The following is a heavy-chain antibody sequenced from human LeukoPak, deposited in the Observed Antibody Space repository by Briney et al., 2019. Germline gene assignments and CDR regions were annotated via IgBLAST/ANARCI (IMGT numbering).Heavy chain of an antibody. CDR3: AKDPSDDGSGWSTYYFDY. V-gene: IGHV3-53*05. D-gene: IGHD6-19*01. J-gene: IGHJ4*02. Sequence: GSLRLSCAASGFTVSNNYMKWVRQAPGKGLEWVSLIYGGGSTSYADSVKGRFTISRDNSKNTLYLQMNSLRAEDTAVYYCAKDPSDDGSGWSTYYFDYWGQGTLVTVSS. CDR2: IYGGGST. CDR1: GFTVSNNY.